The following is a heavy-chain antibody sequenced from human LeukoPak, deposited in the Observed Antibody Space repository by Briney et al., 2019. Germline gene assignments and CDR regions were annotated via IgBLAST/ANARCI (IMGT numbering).Heavy chain of an antibody. CDR1: GFTFSDHY. CDR2: ISGYSGNT. J-gene: IGHJ4*02. Sequence: GGSLRLSCAASGFTFSDHYMSWVRQAPGKGLEWVSTISGYSGNTYYADSVKGRFTISRDISKNTLYLQMDSLRAEDTALYYCAKVSSGCPDYWGQGTLVTVSS. V-gene: IGHV3-23*01. CDR3: AKVSSGCPDY. D-gene: IGHD6-19*01.